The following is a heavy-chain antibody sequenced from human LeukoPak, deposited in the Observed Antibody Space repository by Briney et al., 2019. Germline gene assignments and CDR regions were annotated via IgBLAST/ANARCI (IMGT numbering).Heavy chain of an antibody. Sequence: SETLSLTCAVSGGSISSGGYSWSWIRQPPGKGLEWIGYIYHSGSTYYNPSLKSRVTISVDRSKNQFSLKLSSVTAADTAVYYCARGGSGSYFHFDYWGQGTLVTVSS. D-gene: IGHD3-10*01. CDR3: ARGGSGSYFHFDY. V-gene: IGHV4-30-2*01. CDR2: IYHSGST. CDR1: GGSISSGGYS. J-gene: IGHJ4*02.